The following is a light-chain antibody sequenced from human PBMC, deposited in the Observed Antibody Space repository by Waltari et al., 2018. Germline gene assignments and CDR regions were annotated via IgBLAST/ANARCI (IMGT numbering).Light chain of an antibody. V-gene: IGKV1-39*01. CDR1: QSVGRN. CDR2: AAS. J-gene: IGKJ5*01. Sequence: DIQMTPSPSSLSSSVGDRVTITCRASQSVGRNLNWYQHIPGKPPKLRFYAASSLQNGVPSRCSGSGSGRDFTLTVSSLQPEYCATDFCQQSKSMPFTFAQGTRLEIK. CDR3: QQSKSMPFT.